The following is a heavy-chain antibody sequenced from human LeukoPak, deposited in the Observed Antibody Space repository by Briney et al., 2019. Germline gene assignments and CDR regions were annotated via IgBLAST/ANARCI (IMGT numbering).Heavy chain of an antibody. Sequence: ASVKVSCKASGYTFTSYDISWVRQAPGQGLEWMGWISAYNGNTNYAQKLQGRVTMTTDTSTSTAYMELRSLRSDDTAVYYCAKDLGELLIAGGAFDIWGQGTMVTVSS. CDR1: GYTFTSYD. CDR3: AKDLGELLIAGGAFDI. J-gene: IGHJ3*02. CDR2: ISAYNGNT. V-gene: IGHV1-18*01. D-gene: IGHD1-26*01.